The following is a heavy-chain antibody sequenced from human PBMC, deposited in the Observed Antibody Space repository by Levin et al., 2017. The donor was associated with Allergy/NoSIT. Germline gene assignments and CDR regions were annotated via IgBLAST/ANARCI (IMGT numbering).Heavy chain of an antibody. D-gene: IGHD6-13*01. CDR1: GFTFSSYG. Sequence: GGSLRLSCAASGFTFSSYGMHWVRQAPGKGLEWVAVISYDGSNKYYADSVKGRFTISRDNSKNTLYLQMNSLRAEDTAVYYCAKGHLTYRGAAAGYYFDYWGQGTLVTVSS. CDR3: AKGHLTYRGAAAGYYFDY. V-gene: IGHV3-30*18. J-gene: IGHJ4*02. CDR2: ISYDGSNK.